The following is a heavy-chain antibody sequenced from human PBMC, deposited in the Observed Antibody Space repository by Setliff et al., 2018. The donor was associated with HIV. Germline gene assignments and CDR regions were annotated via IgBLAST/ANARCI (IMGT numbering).Heavy chain of an antibody. J-gene: IGHJ4*02. V-gene: IGHV1-2*02. CDR1: GYAFNGYN. D-gene: IGHD3-10*01. CDR2: VNPKNGDT. Sequence: ASVKVSCKASGYAFNGYNVHWVRQAPGQGLEWMGLVNPKNGDTSYAQKLQGRVTMASDTSINTSYMELSSLRSDDTAIYYCARAAGLWFGEPVDYWGQGSLVTVSS. CDR3: ARAAGLWFGEPVDY.